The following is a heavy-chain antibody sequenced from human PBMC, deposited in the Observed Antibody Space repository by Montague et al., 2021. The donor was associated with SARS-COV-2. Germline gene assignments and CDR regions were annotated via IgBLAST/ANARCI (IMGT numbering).Heavy chain of an antibody. CDR3: ARLNWDNDSVFDS. CDR2: IFHSGNT. CDR1: GGSLSGHH. V-gene: IGHV4-59*11. J-gene: IGHJ4*02. Sequence: SETLSLTCIVSGGSLSGHHWSWIRQPPGKGLEWIGYIFHSGNTNXNPSLKSRVTISVDTSKNQFSLRLTSVTAADTAVYYCARLNWDNDSVFDSWGQGAVVAVSS. D-gene: IGHD1/OR15-1a*01.